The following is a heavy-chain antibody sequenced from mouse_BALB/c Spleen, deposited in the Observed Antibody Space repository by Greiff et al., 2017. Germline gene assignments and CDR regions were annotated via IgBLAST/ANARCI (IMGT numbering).Heavy chain of an antibody. J-gene: IGHJ4*01. CDR3: ARDDYYGSSYDYYAMDY. CDR2: ISSGSSTI. CDR1: GFTFSSFG. Sequence: EVKVVESGGGLVQPGGSRKLSCAASGFTFSSFGMHWVRQAPEKGLEWVAYISSGSSTIYYADTVKGRFTISRDNPKNTLFLQMTSLRSEDTAMYYCARDDYYGSSYDYYAMDYWGQGTSVTVSS. D-gene: IGHD1-1*01. V-gene: IGHV5-17*02.